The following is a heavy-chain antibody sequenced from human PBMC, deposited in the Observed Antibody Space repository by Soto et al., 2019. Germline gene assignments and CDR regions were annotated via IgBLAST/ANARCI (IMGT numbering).Heavy chain of an antibody. CDR2: INPSGGST. Sequence: ASVKVSCKASGYTFTSYYMHWVRQAPGQGLEWMGIINPSGGSTSYAQKFQGRVTVTRDTSTSTVYMELSSLRSEDTAVYYCARGPLCSNTYYYYYLAVCGQGTTVPGSS. J-gene: IGHJ6*03. CDR3: ARGPLCSNTYYYYYLAV. D-gene: IGHD3-10*02. CDR1: GYTFTSYY. V-gene: IGHV1-46*03.